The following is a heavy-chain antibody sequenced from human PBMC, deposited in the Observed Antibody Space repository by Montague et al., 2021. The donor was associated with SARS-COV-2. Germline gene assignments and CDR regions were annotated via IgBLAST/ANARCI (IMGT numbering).Heavy chain of an antibody. Sequence: SLSLSCAASGFTFSHCWMSWVRQAPGKGLEWVANIKEDGGQKYYVDSVKGRFTISRDNAKNSLYLQMNSLRAEDTAVYYCARDPNCGSTSCYYHYWGQGTLVTVSS. CDR1: GFTFSHCW. V-gene: IGHV3-7*01. J-gene: IGHJ4*02. CDR2: IKEDGGQK. CDR3: ARDPNCGSTSCYYHY. D-gene: IGHD2-2*01.